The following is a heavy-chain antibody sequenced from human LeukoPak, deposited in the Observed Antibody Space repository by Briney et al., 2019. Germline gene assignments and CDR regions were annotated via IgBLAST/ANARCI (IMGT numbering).Heavy chain of an antibody. CDR3: ARDEGNTGWYTFDY. V-gene: IGHV6-1*01. Sequence: SQTLSLTCAISGDSVSSKNGAWNWIRQSPSRGLEWLGRTYYRSKWYYDYAESMKGRVTINPDTSKNQFSLQLNSVTPEDTAVYYCARDEGNTGWYTFDYWGQGTLVTVSS. CDR2: TYYRSKWYY. D-gene: IGHD6-19*01. CDR1: GDSVSSKNGA. J-gene: IGHJ4*02.